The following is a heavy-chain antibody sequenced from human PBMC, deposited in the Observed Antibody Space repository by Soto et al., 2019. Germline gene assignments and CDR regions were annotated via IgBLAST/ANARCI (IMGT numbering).Heavy chain of an antibody. Sequence: ASVKVSCKASGYTFTSYYMHWVRQAPGQGLEWMGIINPSGGSTTYAQKFQGRVTMTRDTSTSTVYMELSSLSSEDTAVYYCARVYCSGGSCYSIDYWGQGTLVTVSS. CDR3: ARVYCSGGSCYSIDY. CDR2: INPSGGST. CDR1: GYTFTSYY. J-gene: IGHJ4*02. D-gene: IGHD2-15*01. V-gene: IGHV1-46*03.